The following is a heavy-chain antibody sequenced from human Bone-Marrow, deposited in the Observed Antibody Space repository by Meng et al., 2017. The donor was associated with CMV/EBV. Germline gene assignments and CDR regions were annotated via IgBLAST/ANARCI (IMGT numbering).Heavy chain of an antibody. CDR1: GFTFSSYA. V-gene: IGHV3-23*01. Sequence: GGSLRLSCAASGFTFSSYAMSWVRQAPGKGLEWVSTISDSGGNTYYADSVKGRFTISSDNSKNTLYLQMNSLRAEDTAVYYCAKCRSGIPAALNHWGQGTLVTVSS. CDR2: ISDSGGNT. CDR3: AKCRSGIPAALNH. J-gene: IGHJ5*02. D-gene: IGHD6-13*01.